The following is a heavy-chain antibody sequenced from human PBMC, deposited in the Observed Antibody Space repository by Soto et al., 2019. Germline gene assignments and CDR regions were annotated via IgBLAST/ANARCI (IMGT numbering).Heavy chain of an antibody. V-gene: IGHV4-59*01. CDR2: IFYSGST. CDR3: AKDPYYDFWSGYYTPGYFDY. Sequence: SETLSLTCTVSGGSISSYYWSWIRQPPGKGLEWIGNIFYSGSTNYNPSLKSRVTISADTSKNQFSLKLSSVTAADTAVYYCAKDPYYDFWSGYYTPGYFDYWGQGTLVTVSS. J-gene: IGHJ4*02. CDR1: GGSISSYY. D-gene: IGHD3-3*01.